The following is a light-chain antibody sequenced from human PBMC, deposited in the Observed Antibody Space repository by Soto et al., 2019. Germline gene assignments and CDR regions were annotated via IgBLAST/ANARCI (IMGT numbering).Light chain of an antibody. V-gene: IGKV1-39*01. Sequence: DIQITHSPSSQSSSVGVRVTTACWTSQTISTYLNWYQHKPGKAPEVLIYAASNLQSGVPSRFSGSGSGTGFTLTISSLQPEDFATYYCQQSYSTPRTFGQGTRLEIK. CDR1: QTISTY. CDR2: AAS. CDR3: QQSYSTPRT. J-gene: IGKJ5*01.